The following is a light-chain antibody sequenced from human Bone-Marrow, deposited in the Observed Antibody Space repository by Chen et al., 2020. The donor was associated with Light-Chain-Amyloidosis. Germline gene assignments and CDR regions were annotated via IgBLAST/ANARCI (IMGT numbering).Light chain of an antibody. CDR2: RDI. CDR3: QSADSSGTYEVI. J-gene: IGLJ2*01. V-gene: IGLV3-25*03. Sequence: SYYLTQPPSVSVSPGQTARITCSGDDLPTKYAYWYQQKPGQAPVLAIHRDIERPSGISERFAGSSSGTTATLTISGVQAEDEADYHCQSADSSGTYEVIFGGGTKLTVL. CDR1: DLPTKY.